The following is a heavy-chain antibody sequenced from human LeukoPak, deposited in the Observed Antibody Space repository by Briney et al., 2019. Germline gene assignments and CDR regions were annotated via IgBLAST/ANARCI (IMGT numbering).Heavy chain of an antibody. J-gene: IGHJ6*02. V-gene: IGHV3-7*01. D-gene: IGHD3-3*01. Sequence: GGSLRLSCAASGFTVSSYWMSWVRQAPGKGREWAANIKQDGSEKYYVDYGKGRLTMARDKAKNSLYLQMNSLRAEDTALYYCARCRVLRDRGYYSYYYYYGMDVWGQGTTVTVSS. CDR3: ARCRVLRDRGYYSYYYYYGMDV. CDR1: GFTVSSYW. CDR2: IKQDGSEK.